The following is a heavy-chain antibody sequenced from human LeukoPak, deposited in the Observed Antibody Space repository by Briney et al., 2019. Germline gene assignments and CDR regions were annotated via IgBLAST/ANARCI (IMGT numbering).Heavy chain of an antibody. D-gene: IGHD1-26*01. V-gene: IGHV5-51*01. Sequence: GESLKISCKGSGYSFSNYWIGWVRQMPGKGLEWMGIIYPGDSDTRYSPSFQGQVTISADKSISTAYLQWSSLKASDTAMYYCARLLFGGSYGGARWFDPWGQGTLVTVSS. J-gene: IGHJ5*02. CDR3: ARLLFGGSYGGARWFDP. CDR2: IYPGDSDT. CDR1: GYSFSNYW.